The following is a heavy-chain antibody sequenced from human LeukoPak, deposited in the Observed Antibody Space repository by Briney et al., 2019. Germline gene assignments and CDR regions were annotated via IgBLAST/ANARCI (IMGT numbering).Heavy chain of an antibody. CDR3: ARDMGWAYYGMDV. Sequence: GSPRLSCAASGFTSSGYAMPCVRQAPGTGLEWVAVLSYDGSDTYYADSVKGRFTRSRDNSKNTLYLQMNNLRAEDTAVYYCARDMGWAYYGMDVWGQGTTVTVPS. CDR1: GFTSSGYA. J-gene: IGHJ6*02. D-gene: IGHD1-26*01. V-gene: IGHV3-30-3*01. CDR2: LSYDGSDT.